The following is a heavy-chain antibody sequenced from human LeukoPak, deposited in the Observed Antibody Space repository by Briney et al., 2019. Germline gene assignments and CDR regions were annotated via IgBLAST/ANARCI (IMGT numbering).Heavy chain of an antibody. CDR2: ISGSSGTT. V-gene: IGHV3-23*01. Sequence: GGSLRLSCAASGFTFSNYAMSWVRQAPGKGLEWVSGISGSSGTTYYTDSVQGRFTISRDNSKDTLYLQMNSLRDDDTAIHYCAKSWSCVQYNDWLCYFDYWGQGTLVTVSS. D-gene: IGHD3-9*01. J-gene: IGHJ4*02. CDR3: AKSWSCVQYNDWLCYFDY. CDR1: GFTFSNYA.